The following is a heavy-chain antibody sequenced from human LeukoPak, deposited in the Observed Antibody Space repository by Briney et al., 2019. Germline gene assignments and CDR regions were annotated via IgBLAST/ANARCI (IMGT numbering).Heavy chain of an antibody. CDR2: IYSGGNT. CDR1: GFTFSSYA. Sequence: GGSLRLSCAASGFTFSSYAMSWVRQAPGKGLEWVSVIYSGGNTFYADSVKGRFTISRDNSKNTVYLQMNSLRVEDTAVYYCARDRHGGDVWGQGTTVTVSS. D-gene: IGHD2-15*01. J-gene: IGHJ6*02. V-gene: IGHV3-66*01. CDR3: ARDRHGGDV.